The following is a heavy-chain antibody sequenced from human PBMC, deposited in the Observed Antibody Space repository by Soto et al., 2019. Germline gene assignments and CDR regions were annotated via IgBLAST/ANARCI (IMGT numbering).Heavy chain of an antibody. V-gene: IGHV3-11*01. Sequence: QVQLVESGGGLVKPGGSLRLSCAASGFTFSDYYMSWIRQAPGKGLEWVSYISASNTIYYADSVKGRFTISRDNAKNSLYLQMNSLRAEDTAVYYCARYYDTSGSLSYYFDQWGQGTLVTVSS. CDR1: GFTFSDYY. D-gene: IGHD3-22*01. J-gene: IGHJ4*02. CDR2: ISASNTI. CDR3: ARYYDTSGSLSYYFDQ.